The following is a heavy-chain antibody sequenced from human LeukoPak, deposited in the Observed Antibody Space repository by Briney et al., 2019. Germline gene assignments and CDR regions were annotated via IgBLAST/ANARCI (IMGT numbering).Heavy chain of an antibody. Sequence: GGSLRLPCAASGFTFSSYSMNWVRQAPGKGLEWVSSISSSTSSIYYADSVKGRFTISRDNAKNSLHLQMNSLRTEDTAVYYCARGGSGNWNAPFDYWGQGTLVTVSS. CDR3: ARGGSGNWNAPFDY. CDR1: GFTFSSYS. V-gene: IGHV3-21*01. J-gene: IGHJ4*02. D-gene: IGHD1-1*01. CDR2: ISSSTSSI.